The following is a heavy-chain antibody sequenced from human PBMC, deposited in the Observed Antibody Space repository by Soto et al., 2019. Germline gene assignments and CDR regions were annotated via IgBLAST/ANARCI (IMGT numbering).Heavy chain of an antibody. V-gene: IGHV1-2*02. Sequence: GASVKVSCKASGYTFTDYYMHWVRQAPGQGLEWMGWINPDSGGTNYAQKFQGRVTMTRDTSISTAYMELGRLRSDDTAVYYCAKKRVEKDRFDPWGQGTLVTVSS. D-gene: IGHD2-15*01. CDR1: GYTFTDYY. J-gene: IGHJ5*02. CDR2: INPDSGGT. CDR3: AKKRVEKDRFDP.